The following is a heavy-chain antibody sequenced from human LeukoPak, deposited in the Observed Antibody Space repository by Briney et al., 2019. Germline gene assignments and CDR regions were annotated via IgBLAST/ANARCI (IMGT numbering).Heavy chain of an antibody. CDR2: ISGSGGST. V-gene: IGHV3-23*01. CDR3: SKWKAIVLVPAARSPIDY. D-gene: IGHD2-2*01. Sequence: GGSLRLSCAASGFTFSSYAMSWVRQAPGKGLEWVSAISGSGGSTYYADSVKGRFTISRDNSKNTLYLQMNSLRAEDTAVYYCSKWKAIVLVPAARSPIDYWGQGTLVTVSS. CDR1: GFTFSSYA. J-gene: IGHJ4*02.